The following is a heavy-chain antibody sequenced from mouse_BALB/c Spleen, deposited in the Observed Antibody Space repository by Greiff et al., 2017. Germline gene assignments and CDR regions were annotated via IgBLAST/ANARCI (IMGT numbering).Heavy chain of an antibody. Sequence: QVQLQQSGAELVRPGVSVKISCKGSGYTFTDYAMHWVKQSHAKSLEWIGVISTYYGDASYNQKFKGKATMTVDKSSSTAYMELARLTSEDSAIYYCARWDYRYDDGGYWGQGTTLTVSS. CDR2: ISTYYGDA. CDR3: ARWDYRYDDGGY. J-gene: IGHJ2*01. CDR1: GYTFTDYA. D-gene: IGHD2-14*01. V-gene: IGHV1S137*01.